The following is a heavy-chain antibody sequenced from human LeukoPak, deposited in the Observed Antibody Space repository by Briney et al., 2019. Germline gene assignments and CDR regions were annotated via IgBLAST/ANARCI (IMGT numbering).Heavy chain of an antibody. CDR1: GGSISSGADY. CDR3: ARADMATVFGF. D-gene: IGHD5-24*01. J-gene: IGHJ4*02. CDR2: ISYSGST. V-gene: IGHV4-31*03. Sequence: SETLSLTCTVSGGSISSGADYWSWIRQHPGKGLEWIGYISYSGSTYYNPSLKTRLTISVDTSKNQFSLKLDSVTAADTVLYYCARADMATVFGFWGRGTWSPSPQ.